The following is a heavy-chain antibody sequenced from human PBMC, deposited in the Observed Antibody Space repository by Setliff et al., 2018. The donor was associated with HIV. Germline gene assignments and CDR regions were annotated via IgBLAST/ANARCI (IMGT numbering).Heavy chain of an antibody. Sequence: SETLSLTCTVSGGSIWNYYWTWTRQPPGKGLEWIGNIHYSGSTNYNPSLKSRVTISVDTSRSQFSLKLSSVTAADTAVYYCARGRDKYGPIDYWGQGTLVTVSS. CDR1: GGSIWNYY. CDR3: ARGRDKYGPIDY. D-gene: IGHD3-10*01. V-gene: IGHV4-59*01. CDR2: IHYSGST. J-gene: IGHJ4*02.